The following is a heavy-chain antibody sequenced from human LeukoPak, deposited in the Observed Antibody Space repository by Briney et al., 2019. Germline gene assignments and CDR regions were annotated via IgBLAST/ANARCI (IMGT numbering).Heavy chain of an antibody. CDR2: ISSTSSYI. Sequence: GGSLRLSCVGSGFTFSRYNMNWVRQAPGKVLEWVSSISSTSSYINYADSVKGRFTISRDNAKNSLFLQLNNLGVEDTAVYYCASLDIGYSTSSNAFDIWGQGTMVAVSS. V-gene: IGHV3-21*01. D-gene: IGHD2-2*01. J-gene: IGHJ3*02. CDR3: ASLDIGYSTSSNAFDI. CDR1: GFTFSRYN.